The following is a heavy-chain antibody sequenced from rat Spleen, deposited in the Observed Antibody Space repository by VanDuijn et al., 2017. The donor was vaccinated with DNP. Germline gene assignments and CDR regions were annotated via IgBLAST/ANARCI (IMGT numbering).Heavy chain of an antibody. V-gene: IGHV2-1*01. CDR3: TRKLRRAMADD. J-gene: IGHJ2*01. Sequence: QVQLRESGLGLVQPSQTLSLTCTVSGFSLTSNNVHWVRQPPGKGLEWVGVIWTGGNTDYNSVLKSRLSISRDTSQSQVFLQMNSLQTEDTAIYFCTRKLRRAMADDWGQGVMVRVSS. CDR2: IWTGGNT. D-gene: IGHD1-11*01. CDR1: GFSLTSNN.